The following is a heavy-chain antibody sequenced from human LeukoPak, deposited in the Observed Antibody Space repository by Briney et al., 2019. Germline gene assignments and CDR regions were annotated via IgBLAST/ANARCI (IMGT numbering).Heavy chain of an antibody. D-gene: IGHD3-3*01. V-gene: IGHV1-18*01. J-gene: IGHJ6*03. CDR1: GYTFTSYG. CDR2: ISAYNGNT. Sequence: ASVKVSCKASGYTFTSYGISWVRQAPGQGLEWMGWISAYNGNTNYAQKLQGRVTMTTDTSTSTAYMELRSLRSDDTAVYYCARIFDFGVVKSHYYYYMDVWGKGTTVTVSS. CDR3: ARIFDFGVVKSHYYYYMDV.